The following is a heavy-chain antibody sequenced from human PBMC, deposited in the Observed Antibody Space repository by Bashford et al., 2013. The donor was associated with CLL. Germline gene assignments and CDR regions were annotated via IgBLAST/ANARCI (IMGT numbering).Heavy chain of an antibody. CDR3: ASLTDRHIVLIKGGDWYFDL. Sequence: GGPVRLSCAASGFTFSSYAMHWVRQAPGKGLEWVAVISYDGSNKYYADSVKGPIHPSPETIPRTRCICQMNSLRAEDTAVYYCASLTDRHIVLIKGGDWYFDLWGRGHPG. J-gene: IGHJ2*01. V-gene: IGHV3-30-3*01. D-gene: IGHD2-8*01. CDR2: ISYDGSNK. CDR1: GFTFSSYA.